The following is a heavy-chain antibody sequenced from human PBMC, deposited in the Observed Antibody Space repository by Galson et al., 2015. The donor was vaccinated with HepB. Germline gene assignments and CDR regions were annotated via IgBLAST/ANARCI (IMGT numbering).Heavy chain of an antibody. CDR3: ARGDSSSWYPRRPVHWFDP. D-gene: IGHD6-13*01. J-gene: IGHJ5*02. CDR1: GFTFSSYS. V-gene: IGHV3-21*01. Sequence: SLRLSCAASGFTFSSYSMNWVRQAPGKGLEWVSSISSSSSYIYYADSVKGRFTISRDNAKNSLYLQMNSLRAEDTAVYYCARGDSSSWYPRRPVHWFDPWGQGTLVTVSS. CDR2: ISSSSSYI.